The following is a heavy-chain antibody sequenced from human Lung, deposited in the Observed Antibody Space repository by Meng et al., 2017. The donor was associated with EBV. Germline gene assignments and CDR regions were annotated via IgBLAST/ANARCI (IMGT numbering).Heavy chain of an antibody. V-gene: IGHV7-4-1*02. D-gene: IGHD6-13*01. CDR2: ININTGNP. J-gene: IGHJ4*02. CDR1: GYTFTSSS. Sequence: QVQLGQSGSDFTKPGDSVKVACRAAGYTFTSSSMNWVRHAPGQGLEWMGWININTGNPTYAQGFTGRFVFSLDTSVSTAYLQISSLKTDDTAVYYCARGSLEADEDPGWGQGTLVTVSS. CDR3: ARGSLEADEDPG.